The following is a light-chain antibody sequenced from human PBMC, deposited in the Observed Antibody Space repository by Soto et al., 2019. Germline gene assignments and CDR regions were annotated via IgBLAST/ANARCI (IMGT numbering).Light chain of an antibody. Sequence: QPVLTQPPSASGTPGQRVIISCSGSSSNIGTNYVYWYQQLPGTAPQLLIYRTNQRPSGVPERFSASKSGTSASLAISGLRSEDEADYYCAAWDDSLSGLVFGTGTKLTVL. CDR3: AAWDDSLSGLV. CDR1: SSNIGTNY. V-gene: IGLV1-47*01. CDR2: RTN. J-gene: IGLJ1*01.